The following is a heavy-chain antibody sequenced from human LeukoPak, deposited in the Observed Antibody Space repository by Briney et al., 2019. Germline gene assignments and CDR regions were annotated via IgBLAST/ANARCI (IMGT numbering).Heavy chain of an antibody. D-gene: IGHD3-22*01. CDR1: GFIFSNYG. J-gene: IGHJ4*02. CDR3: ARGDYYDSSGYYNY. V-gene: IGHV3-21*01. Sequence: GGSLRLSCAASGFIFSNYGMHWVRQAPGKGLEWVSSISSSSSYIYYADSVKGRFTISRDNAKNSLYLQMNSLRAEDTAVYYCARGDYYDSSGYYNYWGQGTLVTVSS. CDR2: ISSSSSYI.